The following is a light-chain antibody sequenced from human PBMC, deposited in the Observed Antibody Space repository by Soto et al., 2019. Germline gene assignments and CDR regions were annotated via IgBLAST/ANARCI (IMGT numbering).Light chain of an antibody. CDR2: KVS. Sequence: QSALTQPASVSGSPGQSITISCTGTSSDVGGNKYVSWNQQYPGKVPKLLINKVSNRPSGVSNRFSGSKSGNTASLTISGLLAEYEADYFCTSSTSDSLYVFGTGTKVNVL. CDR1: SSDVGGNKY. V-gene: IGLV2-14*01. J-gene: IGLJ1*01. CDR3: TSSTSDSLYV.